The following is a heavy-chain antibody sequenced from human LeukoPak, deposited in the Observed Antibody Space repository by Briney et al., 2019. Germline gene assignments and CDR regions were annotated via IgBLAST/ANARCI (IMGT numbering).Heavy chain of an antibody. CDR2: ISHSGDIT. J-gene: IGHJ4*02. D-gene: IGHD3-10*01. Sequence: PGGSLRLSCAASGFTFSNHGMNWVRQAPGKGLEWVSGISHSGDITYYADSVKGRFNISGDNSKNTLYLEVISLTAEDTAVYYCAKDDAWLRFGEWSQGTLVTVSS. CDR1: GFTFSNHG. V-gene: IGHV3-23*01. CDR3: AKDDAWLRFGE.